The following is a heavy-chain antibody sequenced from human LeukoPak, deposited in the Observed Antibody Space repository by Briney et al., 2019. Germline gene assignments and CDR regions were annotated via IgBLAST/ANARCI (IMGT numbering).Heavy chain of an antibody. D-gene: IGHD5-12*01. V-gene: IGHV4-59*08. CDR2: IYYSGST. CDR3: ARVRIYSGYDSSPYFDL. Sequence: PSETLSLTCTVSGGSISSYYWSWIRQPPGKGLEWIGYIYYSGSTCYNPSLKSRVTISVDTSKNQFSLKLSSVTAADTAVYYCARVRIYSGYDSSPYFDLWGRGTLVTVSS. CDR1: GGSISSYY. J-gene: IGHJ2*01.